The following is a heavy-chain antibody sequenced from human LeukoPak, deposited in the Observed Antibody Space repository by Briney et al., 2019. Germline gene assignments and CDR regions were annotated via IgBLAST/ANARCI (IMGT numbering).Heavy chain of an antibody. J-gene: IGHJ4*02. D-gene: IGHD2-21*01. V-gene: IGHV5-51*01. Sequence: GESLKISCKGSGYSFATYWIGWVRQMPGKGLEWMGIIYPGDSDTRYSPSFQGQATISADKSISTAFLQWSSLKASDTAMYYCARRGYCGGDCYSDYXGQGTLVTVS. CDR1: GYSFATYW. CDR3: ARRGYCGGDCYSDY. CDR2: IYPGDSDT.